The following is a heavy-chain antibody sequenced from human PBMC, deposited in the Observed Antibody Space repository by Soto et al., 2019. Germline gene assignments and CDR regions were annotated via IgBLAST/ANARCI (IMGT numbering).Heavy chain of an antibody. D-gene: IGHD2-21*01. CDR3: ARHIAVSGTRGFDH. CDR1: GGSITSNW. J-gene: IGHJ4*02. CDR2: IFHTGSA. V-gene: IGHV4-4*02. Sequence: QVQLQESGPGLMKPSGTLSLTCAVSGGSITSNWWSWVRQPPGMGLGWIAEIFHTGSANYNPSLMGRLTISMDKSRSHLSLTLNSVTAADTAVYYCARHIAVSGTRGFDHWGQGTLVTVSS.